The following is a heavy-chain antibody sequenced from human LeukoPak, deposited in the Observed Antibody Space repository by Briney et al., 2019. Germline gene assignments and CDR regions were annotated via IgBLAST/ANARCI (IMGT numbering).Heavy chain of an antibody. CDR2: IYSGGST. CDR1: GFTVSSNY. D-gene: IGHD3-22*01. V-gene: IGHV3-66*01. Sequence: GGSLRLSCAASGFTVSSNYMSWVRQAPGKGLEWVSVIYSGGSTYYADSVKGRFTISRDNSKNTLYLQMNSLRAEDTAVYYCARATNYYDSSVAHLDWFDPWGQGTLVTVSS. CDR3: ARATNYYDSSVAHLDWFDP. J-gene: IGHJ5*02.